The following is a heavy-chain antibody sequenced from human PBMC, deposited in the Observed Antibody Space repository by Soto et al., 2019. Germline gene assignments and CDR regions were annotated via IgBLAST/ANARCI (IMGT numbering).Heavy chain of an antibody. CDR1: GFTFSSNY. CDR2: IYSGGST. Sequence: GGSLRLSCAASGFTFSSNYMSWVRQAPGKGLEWVSVIYSGGSTYYADSVKGRFTISRNNSKNTLYLQMNSLRAEDRAVYYCARVGYDILTDNGPEYYCDYWGQGTLVTVSS. D-gene: IGHD3-9*01. V-gene: IGHV3-53*01. CDR3: ARVGYDILTDNGPEYYCDY. J-gene: IGHJ4*02.